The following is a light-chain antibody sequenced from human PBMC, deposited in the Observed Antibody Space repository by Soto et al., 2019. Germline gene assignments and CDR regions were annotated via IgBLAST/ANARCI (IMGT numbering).Light chain of an antibody. V-gene: IGKV3-15*01. CDR1: QYVSDN. CDR2: GAS. Sequence: EIVMSQSPATLSVSPGERATLSCRASQYVSDNLAWYQQKPGQAPRLLLYGASTRATGIPGRFSGSGSATEFTLTISSLQSEDFAVYYCQQYHELPYTFGQGTKLEIK. J-gene: IGKJ2*01. CDR3: QQYHELPYT.